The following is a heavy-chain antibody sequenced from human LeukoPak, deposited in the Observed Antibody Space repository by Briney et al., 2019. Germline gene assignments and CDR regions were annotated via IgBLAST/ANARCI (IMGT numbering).Heavy chain of an antibody. J-gene: IGHJ4*02. Sequence: GRSLRLSCAASGFTFGSNGMHWVRQAPGKGLEWVAVISYDGSNKYYADSVKGRFTISRDNSKNTLYLQMNSLRAEDTAVYYCAKDRSGSYFDYWGQGTLVTVSS. V-gene: IGHV3-30*18. D-gene: IGHD1-26*01. CDR2: ISYDGSNK. CDR1: GFTFGSNG. CDR3: AKDRSGSYFDY.